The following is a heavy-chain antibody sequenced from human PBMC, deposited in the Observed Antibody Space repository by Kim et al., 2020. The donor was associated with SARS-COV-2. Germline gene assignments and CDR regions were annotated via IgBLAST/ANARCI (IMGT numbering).Heavy chain of an antibody. CDR3: ARGFAPNWNYRRKANYFDY. CDR1: GGSFSGYY. J-gene: IGHJ4*02. V-gene: IGHV4-34*01. CDR2: INHSGST. D-gene: IGHD1-7*01. Sequence: SETLSLTCAVYGGSFSGYYWSWIRQPPGKGLEWIGEINHSGSTNYNPSLKSRVTISVDTSKNQFSLKLSSVTAADTAVYYCARGFAPNWNYRRKANYFDYWGQGTLVTVSS.